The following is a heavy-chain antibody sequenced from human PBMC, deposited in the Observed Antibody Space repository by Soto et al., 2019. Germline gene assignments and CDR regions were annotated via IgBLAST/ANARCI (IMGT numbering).Heavy chain of an antibody. D-gene: IGHD2-21*02. J-gene: IGHJ4*02. V-gene: IGHV1-18*01. Sequence: ASVKVSCKASGYIFTNYAISWLRQAPGQGPEWMGWISGYNGDTNTHYSQKFLGRVTMTMDSSTSTVFMELTSLRSADTAVYYCARGGHIAVVTDSFDSWGQGTLVTVSS. CDR3: ARGGHIAVVTDSFDS. CDR1: GYIFTNYA. CDR2: ISGYNGDTNT.